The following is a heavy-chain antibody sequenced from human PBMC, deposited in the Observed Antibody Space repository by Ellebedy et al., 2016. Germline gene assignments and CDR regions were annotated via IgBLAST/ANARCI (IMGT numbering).Heavy chain of an antibody. J-gene: IGHJ5*02. CDR3: ASRYCSSTSCSGGWFNP. D-gene: IGHD2-2*01. CDR2: IYYSGST. CDR1: GGSISSYY. V-gene: IGHV4-59*12. Sequence: SETLSLTXTVSGGSISSYYWSWIRQPPGKGLEWIGYIYYSGSTNYNPSLKSRVTISVDTSKNQFSLKLSSVTAADTAVYYCASRYCSSTSCSGGWFNPWGQGTLVTVSS.